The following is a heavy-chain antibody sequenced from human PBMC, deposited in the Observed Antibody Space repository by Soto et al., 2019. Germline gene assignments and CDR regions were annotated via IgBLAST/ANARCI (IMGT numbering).Heavy chain of an antibody. Sequence: SETRSPTCTLSAASVSSAEHYCSWIRQPPGKGLEWMAYSYYSGGSYYNACLQRRVSIAVDTSQDQFSLKLTSVTAADTAVYYCARLSGYDPAGAADKWGPGILVTVSS. CDR2: SYYSGGS. D-gene: IGHD5-12*01. CDR3: ARLSGYDPAGAADK. CDR1: AASVSSAEHY. J-gene: IGHJ4*02. V-gene: IGHV4-30-4*01.